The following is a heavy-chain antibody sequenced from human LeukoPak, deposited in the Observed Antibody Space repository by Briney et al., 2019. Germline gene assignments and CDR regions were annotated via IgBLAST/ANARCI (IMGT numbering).Heavy chain of an antibody. CDR3: ARGPKHLYYGSGVDY. J-gene: IGHJ4*02. CDR1: GXSFSGYY. CDR2: FNHSGST. V-gene: IGHV4-34*01. Sequence: SETLSLTCAVYGXSFSGYYWSWIRQPPGKGLEWIVEFNHSGSTNYNPSFKSRVTISVDTSKNQFSLKLTSVTAADTAVYYCARGPKHLYYGSGVDYWGQGTLVTVSS. D-gene: IGHD3-10*01.